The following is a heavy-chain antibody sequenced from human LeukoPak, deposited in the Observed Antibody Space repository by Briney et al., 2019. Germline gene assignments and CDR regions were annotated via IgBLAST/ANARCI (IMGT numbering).Heavy chain of an antibody. Sequence: PSETLSLTCTVSGGSISSYYWSWIRQPAGKGLEWIGRIYTSGSTNYNPSLKSRVTMSVDTSKNQFSLKLSSVTAADTAVYYCASAQHGSSWYPSSFAPPLYYYYGMDVWGQGTTVTVSS. CDR1: GGSISSYY. CDR3: ASAQHGSSWYPSSFAPPLYYYYGMDV. D-gene: IGHD6-13*01. V-gene: IGHV4-4*07. J-gene: IGHJ6*02. CDR2: IYTSGST.